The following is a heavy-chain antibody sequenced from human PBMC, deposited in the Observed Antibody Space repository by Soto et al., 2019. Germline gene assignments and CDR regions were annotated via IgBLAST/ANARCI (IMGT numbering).Heavy chain of an antibody. Sequence: QVQLEQSGAEVKKPGSSVKVSCKASGGTLSDHGVAWLRQAPGQGLEWLGGTIPVFNTAKYAQKCQGRVTVTADKFQNIAYMELSSLISEDTAFYFCARGVYGSGNYYTGPSAFDIWGQGTMVIVSS. J-gene: IGHJ3*02. CDR3: ARGVYGSGNYYTGPSAFDI. CDR2: TIPVFNTA. D-gene: IGHD3-10*01. V-gene: IGHV1-69*06. CDR1: GGTLSDHG.